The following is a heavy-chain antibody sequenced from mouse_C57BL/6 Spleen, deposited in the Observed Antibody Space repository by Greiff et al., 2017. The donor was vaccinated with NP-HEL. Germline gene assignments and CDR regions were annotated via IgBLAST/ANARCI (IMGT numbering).Heavy chain of an antibody. CDR2: IDPSDSYT. CDR1: GYTFTSYW. V-gene: IGHV1-50*01. J-gene: IGHJ4*01. Sequence: QVQLQQPGAELVKPGASVKLSCKASGYTFTSYWMQWVKQRPGQGLEWIGEIDPSDSYTTYNQKFKGKATLTVDTSSSTAYMQLSSLTSEDSAVYYCARSRDAMDYWGQGTSVTVSS. CDR3: ARSRDAMDY.